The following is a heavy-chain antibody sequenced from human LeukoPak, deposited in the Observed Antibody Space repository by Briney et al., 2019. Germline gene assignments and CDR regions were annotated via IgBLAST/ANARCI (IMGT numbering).Heavy chain of an antibody. J-gene: IGHJ5*02. D-gene: IGHD6-13*01. CDR3: AKFFSQLVEYNWFDP. V-gene: IGHV3-30*02. CDR2: IRYDGSNK. Sequence: PGRSLRLSCAASGFTFSSYGMHWVRQAPGKGLEWVAFIRYDGSNKYYADSVKGRFAISRDNSKNTLYLQMNSLRAEDTAVYYCAKFFSQLVEYNWFDPWGQGTLVTVSS. CDR1: GFTFSSYG.